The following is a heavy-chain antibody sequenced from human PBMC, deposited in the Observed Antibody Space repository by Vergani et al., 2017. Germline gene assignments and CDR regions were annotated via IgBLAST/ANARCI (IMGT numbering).Heavy chain of an antibody. J-gene: IGHJ3*02. D-gene: IGHD3-16*02. CDR3: ARLSRVSLDAFDI. V-gene: IGHV4-59*01. Sequence: QVQLQESGPGMVKPSETLSLTCTVSGGSISSYYWSWIRQPPGKGLEWIGYIYYSGSTNYNPSLKSRVTISVDTSKNQFSLKLSSVTAADTAVYYCARLSRVSLDAFDIWGQGTMVTVSS. CDR1: GGSISSYY. CDR2: IYYSGST.